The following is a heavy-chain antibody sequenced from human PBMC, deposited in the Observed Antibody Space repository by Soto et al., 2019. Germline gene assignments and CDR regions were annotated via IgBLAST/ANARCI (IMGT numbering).Heavy chain of an antibody. Sequence: EVQLVESGGGLIQPGGSLRLSCAGSGFTVSSNYMSWVRQAPGKGLEWVSVIYSGGSTYYADSVKGRFTISRDNSKNTLYLQMNSLRAEDTAVYYCARGGRGYYYGMDVWGQGTTVTVSS. D-gene: IGHD2-15*01. CDR3: ARGGRGYYYGMDV. J-gene: IGHJ6*02. CDR2: IYSGGST. V-gene: IGHV3-53*01. CDR1: GFTVSSNY.